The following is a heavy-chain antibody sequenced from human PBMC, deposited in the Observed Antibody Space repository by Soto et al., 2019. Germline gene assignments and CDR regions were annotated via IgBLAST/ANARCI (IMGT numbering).Heavy chain of an antibody. V-gene: IGHV1-69*01. CDR2: IIPIFGTA. Sequence: QVQLVQSGAEVKKPGSSVKVSCKASGGTFSSYAISWVRQAPGQGLEWMGGIIPIFGTANYAQKFQGRVTITADESTSTAYMKLSSLRSEDTAVYFCARDVVVVTAIPSRAFDIWGQGTMVTVSS. CDR3: ARDVVVVTAIPSRAFDI. CDR1: GGTFSSYA. J-gene: IGHJ3*02. D-gene: IGHD2-21*02.